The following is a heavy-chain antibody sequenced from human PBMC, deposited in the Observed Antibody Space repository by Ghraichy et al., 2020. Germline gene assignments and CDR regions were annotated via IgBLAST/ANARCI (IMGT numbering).Heavy chain of an antibody. CDR3: ARVCSSTSCRRKMFDP. J-gene: IGHJ5*02. V-gene: IGHV4-34*01. D-gene: IGHD2-2*01. CDR2: INHSGST. Sequence: PAGEGVEGVGEINHSGSTNYNPSLKSRVTISVDTSKNQFSLKLSSVTAADTAVYYCARVCSSTSCRRKMFDPWGQGTLVTVSS.